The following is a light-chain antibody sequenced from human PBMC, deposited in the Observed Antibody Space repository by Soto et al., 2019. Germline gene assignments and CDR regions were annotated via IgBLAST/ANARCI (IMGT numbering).Light chain of an antibody. CDR3: QQYNSFALT. V-gene: IGKV1-5*03. J-gene: IGKJ4*01. CDR2: KAS. Sequence: DIQMTQSPSTLTASVGDRVTITCRASESILSWLAWYQQKPGKTPKLLIYKASTLESGVPSRFSGSGSGTECTLTISSLQPDDFATYYCQQYNSFALTFGGGTKVEIK. CDR1: ESILSW.